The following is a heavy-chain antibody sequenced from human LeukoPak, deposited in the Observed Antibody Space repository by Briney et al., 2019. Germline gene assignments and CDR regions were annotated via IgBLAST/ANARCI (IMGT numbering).Heavy chain of an antibody. CDR3: AKPFGSSWPGDWFDP. CDR2: ISGSGGST. V-gene: IGHV3-23*01. Sequence: GGSLRLSCAASGFTFSSYAMSWVRQAPGKGLEWVSAISGSGGSTYYADSVKGRFTISRDNSKNTLCLQMNSLRAEGTAVYYCAKPFGSSWPGDWFDPWGQGTLVTVSS. J-gene: IGHJ5*02. D-gene: IGHD6-13*01. CDR1: GFTFSSYA.